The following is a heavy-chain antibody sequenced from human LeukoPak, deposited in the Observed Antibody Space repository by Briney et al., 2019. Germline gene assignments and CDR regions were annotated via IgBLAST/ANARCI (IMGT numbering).Heavy chain of an antibody. V-gene: IGHV3-23*01. CDR3: AKETIAAAGRGLFDY. Sequence: PGGSLRPSCAASGFTFSSYTMNWVRQAPGKGLEWVSAISGSGGSTYYADSVKGRFTISRDNSKNTLYLQMNSLRAEDTAVYYCAKETIAAAGRGLFDYWGQGTLVTVPS. D-gene: IGHD6-13*01. J-gene: IGHJ4*02. CDR1: GFTFSSYT. CDR2: ISGSGGST.